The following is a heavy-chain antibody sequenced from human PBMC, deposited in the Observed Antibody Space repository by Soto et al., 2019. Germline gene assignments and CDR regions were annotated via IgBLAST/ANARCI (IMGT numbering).Heavy chain of an antibody. V-gene: IGHV4-4*02. CDR1: GASVSSDNW. Sequence: QMRLQESGPGLVKPSGTLSLACAVSGASVSSDNWWSWVRKPPGKGLEWIGEIFHSETTNYNPSLKSRATISVDKSKNQCSLTLTSVTAADTAVYYCAKNGWYSADIWGQGTMVTVSS. CDR2: IFHSETT. D-gene: IGHD6-19*01. J-gene: IGHJ3*02. CDR3: AKNGWYSADI.